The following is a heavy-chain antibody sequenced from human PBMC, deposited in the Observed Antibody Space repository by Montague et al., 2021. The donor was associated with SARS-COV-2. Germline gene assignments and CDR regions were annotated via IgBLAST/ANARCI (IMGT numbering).Heavy chain of an antibody. Sequence: SETLSLTCTVPGGSISSYFWSWIRQPPGKGLEWIGYIHYSGSTNXNPSLKSRVTISVDTSKNQFSLKLRSVTAADTAVYYCARDGDSSSWYWFDPWGQGTLVTVSS. CDR1: GGSISSYF. CDR2: IHYSGST. V-gene: IGHV4-59*13. D-gene: IGHD6-13*01. CDR3: ARDGDSSSWYWFDP. J-gene: IGHJ5*02.